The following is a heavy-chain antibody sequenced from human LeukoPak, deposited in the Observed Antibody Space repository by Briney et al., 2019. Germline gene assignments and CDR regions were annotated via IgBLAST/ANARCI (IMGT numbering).Heavy chain of an antibody. D-gene: IGHD3-16*01. CDR1: GFTVSSNY. CDR3: AKDRAIVSRVWDY. V-gene: IGHV3-53*01. CDR2: IYSGGST. Sequence: HPGGSLRLSCAASGFTVSSNYMSWVRQAPGKGLEWVSVIYSGGSTYYADSVKGRFTISRDNSKNTLYLQMNSLRAEDTAVYYCAKDRAIVSRVWDYWGQGTLVTVSS. J-gene: IGHJ4*02.